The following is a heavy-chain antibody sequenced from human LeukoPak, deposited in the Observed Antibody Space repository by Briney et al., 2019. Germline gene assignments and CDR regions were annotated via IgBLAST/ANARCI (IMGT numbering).Heavy chain of an antibody. V-gene: IGHV4-34*01. CDR2: INHSGST. Sequence: SETLSLTCAVYGGSFSGYYWSWIRQPPGKGLEWIGEINHSGSTNYNPSLKSRVTISVDTSKNQFSLKLSSVTAADTAVHYCARGHNWGQGTLVTVSS. J-gene: IGHJ4*02. CDR1: GGSFSGYY. CDR3: ARGHN.